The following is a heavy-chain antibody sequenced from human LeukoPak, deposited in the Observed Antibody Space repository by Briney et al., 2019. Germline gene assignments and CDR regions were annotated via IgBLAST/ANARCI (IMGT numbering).Heavy chain of an antibody. CDR2: ISGSAYST. J-gene: IGHJ6*03. D-gene: IGHD2/OR15-2a*01. Sequence: VGTLRPSCAASGFTFSSYGLSWVRQAPGEGPEWVSHISGSAYSTYYADSGKGRFPISRDYSQKTPYPRIDSLRAEDTVVYYCATTLTYTYMDVWGKGTTVTVSS. CDR1: GFTFSSYG. CDR3: ATTLTYTYMDV. V-gene: IGHV3-23*01.